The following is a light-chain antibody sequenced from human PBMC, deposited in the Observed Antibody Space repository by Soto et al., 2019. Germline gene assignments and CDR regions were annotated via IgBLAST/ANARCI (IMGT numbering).Light chain of an antibody. V-gene: IGLV2-23*02. CDR1: SSDVGSYNL. CDR2: EVN. J-gene: IGLJ3*02. CDR3: CSYAGSSTWV. Sequence: QSALTQPASVSGSPGQSITISCTGTSSDVGSYNLVSWYQQHPGRAPKLMIYEVNKRPSGVSNRFSGSQSANTASLTISGLQAEDEADYYCCSYAGSSTWVFGGGTQLTVL.